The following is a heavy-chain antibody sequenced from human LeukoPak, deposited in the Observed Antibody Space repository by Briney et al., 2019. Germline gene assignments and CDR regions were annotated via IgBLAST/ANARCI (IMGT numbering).Heavy chain of an antibody. Sequence: PSETLSLTCTVSGGSISSSSYYWGWIRQPPGKGLEWIGSIYYSGSTYYNPSLKSRVTISVDTSKNQFSLKLSSVTGADTAVYYCASFPSIAAAGWFDYWGQGTLVTVSS. CDR1: GGSISSSSYY. D-gene: IGHD6-13*01. V-gene: IGHV4-39*01. CDR2: IYYSGST. J-gene: IGHJ4*02. CDR3: ASFPSIAAAGWFDY.